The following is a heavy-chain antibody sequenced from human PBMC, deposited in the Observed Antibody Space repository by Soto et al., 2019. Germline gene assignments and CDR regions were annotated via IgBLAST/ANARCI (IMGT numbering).Heavy chain of an antibody. CDR2: ISHSGSI. Sequence: PSETLSLTCTVSGASTSSYYWSWTRQPPGKGLEWIGYISHSGSINYNPSLKSRVTISLDTSKNHFSLKLSSVTTADTAVYYCAGGSGIYSSDFWGQGILVTVSS. V-gene: IGHV4-59*01. J-gene: IGHJ4*02. CDR3: AGGSGIYSSDF. CDR1: GASTSSYY. D-gene: IGHD3-10*01.